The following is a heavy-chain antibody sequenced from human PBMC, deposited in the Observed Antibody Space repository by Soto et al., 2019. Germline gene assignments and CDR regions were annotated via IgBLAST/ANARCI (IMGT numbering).Heavy chain of an antibody. CDR3: ARDGYCSGGSCLDGMDV. V-gene: IGHV3-30-3*01. CDR1: GFTLSRYT. D-gene: IGHD2-15*01. J-gene: IGHJ6*02. CDR2: ISSDGSAK. Sequence: QVQLVESGGGVVQPGRSLRLSCGVSGFTLSRYTMHWVRQAPGKGLEWVALISSDGSAKYYADSVKGRFTVSRDDSFYLQMTSLRGEDTAVYYCARDGYCSGGSCLDGMDVWGQWTTVTVSS.